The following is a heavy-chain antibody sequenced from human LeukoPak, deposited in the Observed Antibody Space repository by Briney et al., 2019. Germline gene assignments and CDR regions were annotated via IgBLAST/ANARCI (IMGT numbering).Heavy chain of an antibody. CDR1: GYTFTSYG. Sequence: ASVKVSCKASGYTFTSYGISWVRQAPGQGLEWIGWISVYNGNTIYAQKLQGRVTMTTDTSTSTAYMELKSLQSDDTAVYYCARAVSFSGSAVTGGAHWGQGTLVTVSS. D-gene: IGHD6-19*01. J-gene: IGHJ4*02. CDR3: ARAVSFSGSAVTGGAH. V-gene: IGHV1-18*01. CDR2: ISVYNGNT.